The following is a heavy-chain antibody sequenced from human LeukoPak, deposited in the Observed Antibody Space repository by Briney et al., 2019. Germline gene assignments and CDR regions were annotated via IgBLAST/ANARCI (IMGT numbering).Heavy chain of an antibody. J-gene: IGHJ4*02. CDR2: ISWNSDNI. V-gene: IGHV3-9*01. Sequence: PGRSLRLSCTTSGFTFEDYAMHWVRQAPGKGLEWVSGISWNSDNIGYAESVKGRFTISRDNARDSLYLQMNSLRDDDTSVYFCARDASALYWGRGTLVTVSS. CDR3: ARDASALY. D-gene: IGHD6-19*01. CDR1: GFTFEDYA.